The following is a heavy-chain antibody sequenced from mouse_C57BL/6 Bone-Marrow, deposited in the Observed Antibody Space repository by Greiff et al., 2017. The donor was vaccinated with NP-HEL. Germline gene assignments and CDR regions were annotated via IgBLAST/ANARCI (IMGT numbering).Heavy chain of an antibody. CDR1: GFNIKDYY. J-gene: IGHJ3*01. Sequence: EVQLQQSGAELVRPGASVKLSCTASGFNIKDYYMHWVKQRPEQGLEWIGRIDPEDGDTEYAPEFQGKATMTADTSSNSAYLQLSSLTSEDTAVYYCTSYGSSYVSWFAYWGQGTLVTVSA. CDR3: TSYGSSYVSWFAY. CDR2: IDPEDGDT. D-gene: IGHD1-1*01. V-gene: IGHV14-1*01.